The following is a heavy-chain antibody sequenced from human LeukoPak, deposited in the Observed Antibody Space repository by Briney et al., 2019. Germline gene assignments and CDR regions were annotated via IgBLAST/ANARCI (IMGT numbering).Heavy chain of an antibody. CDR1: GGSFSGYY. CDR2: INHSGST. D-gene: IGHD2-15*01. CDR3: ARGPRSYCSGGSCYRFDY. Sequence: SETLSLTCAVYGGSFSGYYWSWIRQPPGKGLEWIGEINHSGSTNYNPSLKSRVTISVDTSKNQFSLKLSSVTAADTAVYYRARGPRSYCSGGSCYRFDYWGQGTLVTVSS. J-gene: IGHJ4*02. V-gene: IGHV4-34*01.